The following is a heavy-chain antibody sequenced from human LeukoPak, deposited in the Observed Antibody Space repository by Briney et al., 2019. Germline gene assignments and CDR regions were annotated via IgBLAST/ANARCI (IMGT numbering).Heavy chain of an antibody. Sequence: GGSLRLSCAASGFTVSSNYMGWVRQAPGKGLEWVSVIYSGGFTSYADSVKGRFTISRDNSKDTLYLQMNSLRAEDTAVYYCAKDVIMYYDFWSGSVLSPSFDYWGQGTLVTVSS. CDR3: AKDVIMYYDFWSGSVLSPSFDY. V-gene: IGHV3-53*01. CDR2: IYSGGFT. D-gene: IGHD3-3*01. J-gene: IGHJ4*02. CDR1: GFTVSSNY.